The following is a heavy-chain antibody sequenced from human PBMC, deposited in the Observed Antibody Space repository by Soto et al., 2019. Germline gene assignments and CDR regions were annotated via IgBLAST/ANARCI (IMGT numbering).Heavy chain of an antibody. CDR3: ARGLLVPAANYYYYGMDV. D-gene: IGHD2-2*01. Sequence: QVQLVQSGAEVKKPGSSVKVSCKASGGTFSSYAISWVRQAPGQGLEWMGGIIPIFRTANYAQKFQGRVTITADESSSQAYMELSSLRSEDTAVYCCARGLLVPAANYYYYGMDVWGQGTTVTVSS. CDR1: GGTFSSYA. CDR2: IIPIFRTA. J-gene: IGHJ6*02. V-gene: IGHV1-69*12.